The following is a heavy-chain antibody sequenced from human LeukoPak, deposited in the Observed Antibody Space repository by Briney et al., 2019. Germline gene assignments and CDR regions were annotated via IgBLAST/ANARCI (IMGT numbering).Heavy chain of an antibody. J-gene: IGHJ4*02. CDR3: ARGVRRYFDWLLDY. V-gene: IGHV1-69*13. Sequence: SVKVSCKASGGTFSSYAISWVRQAPGQGLEWMGGIIPIFGTANYAQKFQGRVTITADESTSTAYMELSSLRSEDTAVYYCARGVRRYFDWLLDYWGQGTLVTVSS. CDR2: IIPIFGTA. D-gene: IGHD3-9*01. CDR1: GGTFSSYA.